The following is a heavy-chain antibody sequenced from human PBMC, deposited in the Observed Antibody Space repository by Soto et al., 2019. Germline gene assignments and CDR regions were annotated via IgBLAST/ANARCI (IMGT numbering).Heavy chain of an antibody. CDR2: IWFDGSNK. CDR3: ARAMGATTPFDY. Sequence: QVQLVESGEGVVQPGRSLRLSCAASGFIFSSYGMHWVRQAPGKGLEWVAVIWFDGSNKYYADSVKGRFTISRDNSKNTLYLQMDSLRAEDTGVYYCARAMGATTPFDYWGQGTVVTVSS. D-gene: IGHD1-26*01. CDR1: GFIFSSYG. V-gene: IGHV3-33*01. J-gene: IGHJ4*02.